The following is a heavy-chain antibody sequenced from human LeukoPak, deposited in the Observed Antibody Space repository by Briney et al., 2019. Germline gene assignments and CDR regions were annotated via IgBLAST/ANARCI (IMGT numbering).Heavy chain of an antibody. CDR3: AKRSVTRITMVRGVTNYYFDY. Sequence: PGGSLRLSCAASGFTFSSYAMSWVRQAPGKGLEWVSAISGSGGSTYYADSVKGRFTISRDNSKNTLYLQMNSLRAEDTAVYYCAKRSVTRITMVRGVTNYYFDYWGQGTLVTVSS. CDR1: GFTFSSYA. CDR2: ISGSGGST. J-gene: IGHJ4*02. D-gene: IGHD3-10*01. V-gene: IGHV3-23*01.